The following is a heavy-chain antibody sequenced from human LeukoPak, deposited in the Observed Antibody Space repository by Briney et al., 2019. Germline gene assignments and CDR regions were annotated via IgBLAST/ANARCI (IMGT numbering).Heavy chain of an antibody. Sequence: GGSLRLSCAASGFTFSSYSMNWVRQAPGKGLEWVSYISSSSSTIYYADSVKGRFTISRDNAKNSLYLQMNSLRAEDTAVYYCAREMGRYKWNYFPFDYWGQGTLVTVSS. CDR3: AREMGRYKWNYFPFDY. CDR1: GFTFSSYS. D-gene: IGHD1-7*01. V-gene: IGHV3-48*04. CDR2: ISSSSSTI. J-gene: IGHJ4*02.